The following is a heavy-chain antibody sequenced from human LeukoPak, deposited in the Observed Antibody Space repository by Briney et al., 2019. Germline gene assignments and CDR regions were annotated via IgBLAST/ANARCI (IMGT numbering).Heavy chain of an antibody. Sequence: ASVRVSCKVSGYTLTELSMHWVRQAPGKGLEWMGGFDPEDGEAIYAQKFQGRVTMTEDTSTDTAYMELSSLRSEDTAVYYCATAGIQLWXRYFDYXGQGTLVTVSS. CDR1: GYTLTELS. D-gene: IGHD5-18*01. CDR2: FDPEDGEA. J-gene: IGHJ4*02. V-gene: IGHV1-24*01. CDR3: ATAGIQLWXRYFDY.